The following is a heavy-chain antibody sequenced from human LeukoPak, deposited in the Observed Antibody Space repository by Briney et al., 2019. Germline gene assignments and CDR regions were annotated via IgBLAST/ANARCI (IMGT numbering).Heavy chain of an antibody. J-gene: IGHJ4*02. CDR3: ARNYYDSSGYYFTTIFDY. V-gene: IGHV3-30-3*01. D-gene: IGHD3-22*01. CDR2: ISYDGSNK. Sequence: GGSLRLSCAASGFTFSSYAMHWVRQAPGKGLEWVAVISYDGSNKYYADSVKGRFTITRDNSKNTLYLQMNSLRAEDTAVYYCARNYYDSSGYYFTTIFDYWGQGTLVTVSS. CDR1: GFTFSSYA.